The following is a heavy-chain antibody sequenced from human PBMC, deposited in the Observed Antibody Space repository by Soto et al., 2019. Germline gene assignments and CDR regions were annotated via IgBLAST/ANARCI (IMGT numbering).Heavy chain of an antibody. J-gene: IGHJ4*02. CDR2: LKGKSDGGTI. V-gene: IGHV3-15*01. CDR3: AKDPTMVMDY. Sequence: PGGSLRLSCVASGFALSDAWMSWVRQAPGKGLEWVGRLKGKSDGGTIDYAAPVKGRFTISRDDSKNTLYLQMNSLKIEDTAVYYCAKDPTMVMDYWGQGALVTVSS. CDR1: GFALSDAW. D-gene: IGHD5-12*01.